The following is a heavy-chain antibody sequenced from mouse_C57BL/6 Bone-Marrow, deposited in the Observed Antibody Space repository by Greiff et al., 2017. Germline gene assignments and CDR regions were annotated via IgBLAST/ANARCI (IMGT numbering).Heavy chain of an antibody. J-gene: IGHJ3*01. V-gene: IGHV6-3*01. CDR3: TASFAY. CDR1: GFTFSNYW. Sequence: EVKVEESGGGLVQPGGSMKLSCVASGFTFSNYWMNWVRQSPEKGLEWVAQIRLKSDNYATQYAESVKGRFTISRDDSKSSVYLQMNNLRAEDTGIYYCTASFAYWGQGTLVTVSA. CDR2: IRLKSDNYAT.